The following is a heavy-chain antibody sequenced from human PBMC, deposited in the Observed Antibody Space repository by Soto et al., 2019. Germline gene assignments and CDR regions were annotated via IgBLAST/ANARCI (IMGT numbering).Heavy chain of an antibody. Sequence: PGESLKISCKGSGYSLTSYWISWVRQMPGKGLEWMGRIDPSDSYTNYSPSFQGHVTISADKSISTAYLQWSSLKASDTAMYYCARLPITGTENYYYGMDVWGQGTTVTVSS. V-gene: IGHV5-10-1*01. CDR3: ARLPITGTENYYYGMDV. J-gene: IGHJ6*02. CDR1: GYSLTSYW. D-gene: IGHD1-7*01. CDR2: IDPSDSYT.